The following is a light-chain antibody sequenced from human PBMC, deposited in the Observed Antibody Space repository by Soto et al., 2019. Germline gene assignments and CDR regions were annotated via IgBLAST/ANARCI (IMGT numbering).Light chain of an antibody. CDR3: LSGDNSGDDVV. V-gene: IGLV3-25*03. CDR2: QDI. Sequence: SYELTQPPSVAVSPGQTATITCSGDALEKEYAYWYQQKPGQAPVLVIYQDIERPSGIPERFSGSTAGATVTLTIIGVQPEDEADYYCLSGDNSGDDVVFGGGTKVTVL. CDR1: ALEKEY. J-gene: IGLJ2*01.